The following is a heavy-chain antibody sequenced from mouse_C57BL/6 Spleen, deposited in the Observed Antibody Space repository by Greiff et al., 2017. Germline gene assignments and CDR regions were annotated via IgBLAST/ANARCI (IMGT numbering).Heavy chain of an antibody. CDR3: ASDYDYDGAGFAY. J-gene: IGHJ3*01. CDR1: GYTFTSYD. CDR2: IYPRDGST. V-gene: IGHV1-85*01. Sequence: QVQLQQSGPELVKPGASVKLSCKASGYTFTSYDINWVKQRPGQGLAWIGWIYPRDGSTKYNEKFKGKATLTVDTSSSTAYMELHSLTSEDSAVYFCASDYDYDGAGFAYWGQGTLVTVSA. D-gene: IGHD2-4*01.